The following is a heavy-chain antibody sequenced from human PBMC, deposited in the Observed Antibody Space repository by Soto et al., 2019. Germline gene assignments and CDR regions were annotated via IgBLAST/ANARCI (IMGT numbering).Heavy chain of an antibody. Sequence: GGSLRLSCAASGFTFSSYAMSWVLQAPGKGLEWVSAISGSGGSTYYADSVKGRFTISRDNSKNTLYLQMNSLRAEDTAVYYCAKSITMVRGVITAFDYWGQGTLVTVSS. CDR3: AKSITMVRGVITAFDY. V-gene: IGHV3-23*01. D-gene: IGHD3-10*01. CDR1: GFTFSSYA. J-gene: IGHJ4*02. CDR2: ISGSGGST.